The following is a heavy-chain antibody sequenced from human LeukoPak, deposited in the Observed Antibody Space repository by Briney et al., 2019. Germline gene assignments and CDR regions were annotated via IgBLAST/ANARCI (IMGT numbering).Heavy chain of an antibody. Sequence: GGSLRLSCAASGSIISSSWLHWVRQPPGKGVVWVSRINSDGSSITYADSVKGRFTISRDNAKNTLYLEMNSLRVEDTAVYYCAREGRVSAYDFDCWGQGTLVTVSS. V-gene: IGHV3-74*03. CDR2: INSDGSSI. CDR1: GSIISSSW. CDR3: AREGRVSAYDFDC. J-gene: IGHJ4*02. D-gene: IGHD5-12*01.